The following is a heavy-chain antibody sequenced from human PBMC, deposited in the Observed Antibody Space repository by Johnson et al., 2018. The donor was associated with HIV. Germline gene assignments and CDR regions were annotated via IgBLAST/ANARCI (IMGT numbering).Heavy chain of an antibody. CDR1: GFTFSSYA. J-gene: IGHJ3*01. CDR3: ARDGESQQLPLGDAFDV. CDR2: ISYDGSNK. V-gene: IGHV3-30*14. D-gene: IGHD6-13*01. Sequence: QMQLVESGGGVVQPGRSLRLSCAASGFTFSSYAMHWVRQAPGKGLEWVAVISYDGSNKYYADSVKGRFTISRDNSKNTLYLQMSSLRAEDTAMYYCARDGESQQLPLGDAFDVWGQGTMVTVSS.